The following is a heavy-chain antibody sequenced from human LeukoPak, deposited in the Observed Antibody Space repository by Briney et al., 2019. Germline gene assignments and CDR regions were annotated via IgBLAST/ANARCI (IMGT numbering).Heavy chain of an antibody. V-gene: IGHV3-9*01. CDR2: ISWNSGSI. CDR1: GFTFDDYA. D-gene: IGHD3-22*01. Sequence: GRSLRLSCAASGFTFDDYAMHWVRQAPGKGLEWVSGISWNSGSIGYADSVKGRFTISRDNAKNSLYLQMNSLRAEDTALYYCAKERYYYDSRGFDYGGQGTLVTVSS. CDR3: AKERYYYDSRGFDY. J-gene: IGHJ4*02.